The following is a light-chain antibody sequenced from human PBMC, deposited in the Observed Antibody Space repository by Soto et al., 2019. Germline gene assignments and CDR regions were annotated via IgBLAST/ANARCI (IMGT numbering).Light chain of an antibody. CDR2: WAS. CDR1: QSVLYSSNNKSY. CDR3: QQYYSTPRT. Sequence: DNVMAQSPDSLAVSLGERATINCKFSQSVLYSSNNKSYLAWYQQKPGQPPKLLIYWASTRDSGVPDRFSGSGSGTDFTLTISSLQAEDVAVYYCQQYYSTPRTFGQGTKVEIK. V-gene: IGKV4-1*01. J-gene: IGKJ1*01.